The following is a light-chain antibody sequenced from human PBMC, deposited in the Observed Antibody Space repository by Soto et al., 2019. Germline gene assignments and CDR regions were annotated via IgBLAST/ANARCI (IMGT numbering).Light chain of an antibody. CDR1: QSITSY. V-gene: IGKV3-11*01. J-gene: IGKJ5*01. CDR3: QQYTQWPIT. Sequence: EIVLTQSPATLSLSPGERATLSCRASQSITSYLAWYQQKPGQAPRLLIFDSSNRATGVPVRFSGSGSGTVFTLTIGSLEPEDSAVYYCQQYTQWPITFGQGTRVEIK. CDR2: DSS.